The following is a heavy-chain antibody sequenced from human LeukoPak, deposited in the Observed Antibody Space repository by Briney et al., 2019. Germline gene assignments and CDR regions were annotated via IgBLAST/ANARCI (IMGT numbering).Heavy chain of an antibody. CDR1: GYTFTGYY. CDR3: ARTAVPAALGPDAFDI. J-gene: IGHJ3*02. CDR2: INPNSGGT. V-gene: IGHV1-2*02. D-gene: IGHD2-2*01. Sequence: ASVKVSCKASGYTFTGYYMHWVRQAPGQGLEWMGWINPNSGGTNYAQKFQGRVTMTRDTSISTAYMELSRLRSDDTAVYYCARTAVPAALGPDAFDIWGQGTMVTVFS.